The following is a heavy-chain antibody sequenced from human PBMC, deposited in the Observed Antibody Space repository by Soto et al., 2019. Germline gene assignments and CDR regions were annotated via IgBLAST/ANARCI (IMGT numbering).Heavy chain of an antibody. CDR3: ARWAPPVTTDY. D-gene: IGHD4-17*01. V-gene: IGHV1-8*01. CDR2: MIPNNGKT. CDR1: GYTFSDYE. J-gene: IGHJ4*02. Sequence: QVQLVQSGAEVRAPGASVKVSCKASGYTFSDYEIYWVRQATGQGLEWLGWMIPNNGKTGDAPKFRGRVTMTRDTSISTADMELTSLRSDDTAVDYCARWAPPVTTDYWGQGILDTVSS.